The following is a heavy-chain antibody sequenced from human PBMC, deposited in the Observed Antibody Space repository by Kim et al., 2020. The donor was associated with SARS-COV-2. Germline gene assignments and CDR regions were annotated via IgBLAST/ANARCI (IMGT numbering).Heavy chain of an antibody. CDR1: GGSISSGDYY. Sequence: SETLSLTCTVSGGSISSGDYYWSWIRQPPGKGLEWIGYIYYSGSTYYNPSLKSRVTISVDTSKNQFSLKLSSVTAADTAVYYCASTPLRPAYGGKFDPWGQGTLVTVSS. V-gene: IGHV4-30-4*01. D-gene: IGHD4-17*01. CDR3: ASTPLRPAYGGKFDP. CDR2: IYYSGST. J-gene: IGHJ5*02.